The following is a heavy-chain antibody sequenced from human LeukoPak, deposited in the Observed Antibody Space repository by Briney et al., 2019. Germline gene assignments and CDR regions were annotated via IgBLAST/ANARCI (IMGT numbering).Heavy chain of an antibody. CDR1: GRSFSGYY. D-gene: IGHD3-22*01. V-gene: IGHV4-34*01. CDR3: AREGGYYDSSGIDY. J-gene: IGHJ4*02. CDR2: INHSGST. Sequence: SETLSLTCAVYGRSFSGYYWSWIRQPPGKGLEWIGEINHSGSTNYNPSLKSRVTISVDTSKNQFSLKLSSVTAADTAVYYCAREGGYYDSSGIDYWGQGTLVTVSS.